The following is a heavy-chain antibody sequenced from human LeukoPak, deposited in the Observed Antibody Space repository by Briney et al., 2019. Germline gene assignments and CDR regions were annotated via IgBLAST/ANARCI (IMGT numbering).Heavy chain of an antibody. CDR1: GFTFSSYA. CDR3: AKSPASIAAAGGVDY. D-gene: IGHD6-13*01. CDR2: ISGSGGST. Sequence: GGSLRLSCAASGFTFSSYAMSWVRQAPGKGLEWVSAISGSGGSTYYADSVKGRFTISRDNSKNTLYLQVNSLRAEDTAVYYCAKSPASIAAAGGVDYWGQGTLVTVSS. J-gene: IGHJ4*02. V-gene: IGHV3-23*01.